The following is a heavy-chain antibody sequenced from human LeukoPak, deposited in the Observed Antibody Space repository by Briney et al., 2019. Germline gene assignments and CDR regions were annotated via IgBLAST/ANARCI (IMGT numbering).Heavy chain of an antibody. D-gene: IGHD3-10*01. CDR2: IYYSGST. CDR1: GDSISSYY. J-gene: IGHJ4*02. Sequence: PSETLSLTCTVSGDSISSYYWSWIRQPPGKGLEWIGYIYYSGSTNYNPSLKSRVTMSVDTSKNQFSLKLSSVTAADTAVYYCANARNYYYYGSGSYGPHDYWGQGTLVTVSS. CDR3: ANARNYYYYGSGSYGPHDY. V-gene: IGHV4-59*01.